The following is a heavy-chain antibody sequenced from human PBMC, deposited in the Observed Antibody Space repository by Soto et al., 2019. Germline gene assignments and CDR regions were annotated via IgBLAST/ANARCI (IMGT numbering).Heavy chain of an antibody. CDR2: IYYSGST. CDR3: ARLSLGRSGWYHTSYFDY. D-gene: IGHD6-19*01. J-gene: IGHJ4*02. V-gene: IGHV4-39*01. CDR1: GGSISSSSYY. Sequence: QLQLQESGPGLVKPSETLSLTCTVSGGSISSSSYYWGWIRQPPGKGLEWIGSIYYSGSTYYNPSLKSRVTISVDTSKNQFSLKLSPVTAADTAVYYCARLSLGRSGWYHTSYFDYWGQGTLVTVSS.